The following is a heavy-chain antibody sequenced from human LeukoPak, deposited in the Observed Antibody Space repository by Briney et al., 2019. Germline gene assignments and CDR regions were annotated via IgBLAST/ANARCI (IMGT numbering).Heavy chain of an antibody. J-gene: IGHJ4*02. CDR2: IYTSGST. Sequence: SETLSLTCTVSGGSISSYYWSWIRQPPGKGLEWIGRIYTSGSTNYNPSLKSRVTISVDTSKNQFSLKLSSVTAADTAVYYCARGDGYNQYYFDYWGQGTLVTVSS. V-gene: IGHV4-4*08. CDR1: GGSISSYY. CDR3: ARGDGYNQYYFDY. D-gene: IGHD5-24*01.